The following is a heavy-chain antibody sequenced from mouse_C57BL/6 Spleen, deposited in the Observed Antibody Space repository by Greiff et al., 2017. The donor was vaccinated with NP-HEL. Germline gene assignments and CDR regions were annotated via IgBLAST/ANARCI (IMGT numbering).Heavy chain of an antibody. D-gene: IGHD2-5*01. Sequence: VQLKQSGPELVKPRASVKIPCKASGYTFTDYNMDWVKQSHGKSLEWIGDINPNNGGTIYNQKFKGKATLTVDKSSSTAYMELRSLTSEDTAVYYCARGDYSNYHFDYWGQGTTLTVSS. J-gene: IGHJ2*01. V-gene: IGHV1-18*01. CDR2: INPNNGGT. CDR3: ARGDYSNYHFDY. CDR1: GYTFTDYN.